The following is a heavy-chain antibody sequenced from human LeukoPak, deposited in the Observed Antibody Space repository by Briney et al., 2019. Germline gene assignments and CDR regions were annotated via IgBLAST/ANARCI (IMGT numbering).Heavy chain of an antibody. J-gene: IGHJ4*02. CDR1: GFTFTTYW. D-gene: IGHD2-2*01. Sequence: GGSMRLSCAASGFTFTTYWMHWVRQVPGKGLVWVARIKGDGSSTRHADSMKGRFTISRDNAKNTLYLQMNSLRDEDTAVYYCVREGLECSGSSCQRAAFDYWGQGTLVTVSS. V-gene: IGHV3-74*01. CDR2: IKGDGSST. CDR3: VREGLECSGSSCQRAAFDY.